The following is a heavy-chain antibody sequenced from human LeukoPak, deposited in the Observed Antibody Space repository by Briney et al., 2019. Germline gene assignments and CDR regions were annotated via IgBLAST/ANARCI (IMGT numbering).Heavy chain of an antibody. CDR1: GGSISSSSXX. V-gene: IGHV4-39*01. CDR3: ATQKWELLFDY. Sequence: PSETLSLTCTVSGGSISSSSXXXGXIRQPXXXXXXWIGSXXXSGSTYXXXXLKSRVTISVDTSKNQFSLKLSSVTAADTAVYYCATQKWELLFDYWGQGTLVTVSS. J-gene: IGHJ4*02. D-gene: IGHD1-26*01. CDR2: XXXSGST.